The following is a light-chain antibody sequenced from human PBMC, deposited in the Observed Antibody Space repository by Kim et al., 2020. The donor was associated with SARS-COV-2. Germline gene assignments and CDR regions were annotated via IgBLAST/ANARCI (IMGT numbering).Light chain of an antibody. CDR3: QQYNSYSYT. CDR2: KAS. V-gene: IGKV1-5*03. Sequence: ASVGDRVPITCRASQSISSWLAWYQQKPGKAPKLLIYKASSLESGVPSRFSGSGSGTEFTLTISSLQPDDFATYYCQQYNSYSYTFGQGTKLEI. CDR1: QSISSW. J-gene: IGKJ2*01.